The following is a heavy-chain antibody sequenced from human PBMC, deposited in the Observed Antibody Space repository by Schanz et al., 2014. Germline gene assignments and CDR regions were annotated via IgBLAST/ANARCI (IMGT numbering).Heavy chain of an antibody. D-gene: IGHD3-3*01. CDR1: GITFSDYA. CDR2: IASGGSHT. V-gene: IGHV3-23*04. CDR3: AATTILAD. Sequence: VQVVESGGALEQPGGSLRLSCAASGITFSDYAMSWVRQAPGKGLEWVSTIASGGSHTFYADSVKGRFTISRDNAKSSLYLQMNSLRDEYTAVYYCAATTILADWGQGTLVAVSS. J-gene: IGHJ4*02.